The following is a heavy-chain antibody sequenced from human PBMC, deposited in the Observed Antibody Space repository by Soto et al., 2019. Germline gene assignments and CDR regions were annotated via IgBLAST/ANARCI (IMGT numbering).Heavy chain of an antibody. D-gene: IGHD4-17*01. Sequence: GESLKISCKGSGYSFTSHWIGWVRQMPGKGLEWMGIIYPGDSDTRYSPSFQGQVTISADKSISTAYLQWSSLKASDTAMYYCARVKTTVVTPGYYYYYYGMDVWGQGTTVTVSS. CDR1: GYSFTSHW. CDR2: IYPGDSDT. J-gene: IGHJ6*02. CDR3: ARVKTTVVTPGYYYYYYGMDV. V-gene: IGHV5-51*01.